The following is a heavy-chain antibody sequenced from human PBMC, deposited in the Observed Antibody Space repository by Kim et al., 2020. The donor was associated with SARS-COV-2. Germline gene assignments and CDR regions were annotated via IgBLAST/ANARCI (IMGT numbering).Heavy chain of an antibody. V-gene: IGHV3-73*01. CDR1: GFTFSDSP. Sequence: GGSLRLSCAASGFTFSDSPMHWVRQASGKGLEWVGRIRTKVNSYATAYVVSVKGRFTISRDDSKSTAYLQMNSLKTEDTAVYYCTRIPGYSSRCWDAFDIWGHGTMVTVSS. CDR3: TRIPGYSSRCWDAFDI. CDR2: IRTKVNSYAT. D-gene: IGHD6-13*01. J-gene: IGHJ3*02.